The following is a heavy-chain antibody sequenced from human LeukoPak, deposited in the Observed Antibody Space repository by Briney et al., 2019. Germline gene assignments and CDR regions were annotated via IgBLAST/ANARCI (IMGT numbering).Heavy chain of an antibody. J-gene: IGHJ4*02. CDR1: GGTFSSYA. CDR2: IIPILGIA. D-gene: IGHD2-2*02. V-gene: IGHV1-69*04. CDR3: ARDRYSPHHLGY. Sequence: GSSVKVSCKASGGTFSSYAISWVRQAPGQGLEWMGRIIPILGIANHAQKFQGRVTITADKSTSAAYMELSSLRSEDTAVYYCARDRYSPHHLGYWGQGTLVTVSS.